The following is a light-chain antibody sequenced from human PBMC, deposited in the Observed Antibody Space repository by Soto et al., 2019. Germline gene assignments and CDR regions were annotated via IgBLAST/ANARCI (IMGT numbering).Light chain of an antibody. CDR3: QVWDSSSDHYV. Sequence: SYELTQPPSVSVAPGKTARITCGGNNVRSQSVHWYQQKPGQSPVLVISYNVDRPSGIPERFSGSNSGNTATLTISRVEAGDEADYYCQVWDSSSDHYVFGTGTKLTVL. J-gene: IGLJ1*01. CDR1: NVRSQS. V-gene: IGLV3-21*04. CDR2: YNV.